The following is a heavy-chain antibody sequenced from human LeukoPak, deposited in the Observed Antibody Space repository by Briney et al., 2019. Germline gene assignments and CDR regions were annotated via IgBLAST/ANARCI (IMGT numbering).Heavy chain of an antibody. V-gene: IGHV1-2*06. J-gene: IGHJ4*02. CDR2: INPNSGGT. CDR1: GYTFTGYY. CDR3: ARVPLWAGYCSNGVCYTKDY. Sequence: ASVKVSCKASGYTFTGYYMHWVRQAPGQGLEWMGRINPNSGGTIYAQKFQGRVTMTRDTSISTAYMELSRLTSDDTAVYYCARVPLWAGYCSNGVCYTKDYWGQGTLVTVSS. D-gene: IGHD2-8*01.